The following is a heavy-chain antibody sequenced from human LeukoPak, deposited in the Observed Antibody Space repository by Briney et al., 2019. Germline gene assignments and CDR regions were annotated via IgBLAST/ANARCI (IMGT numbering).Heavy chain of an antibody. V-gene: IGHV5-51*01. J-gene: IGHJ6*04. CDR1: GYSFTSYW. Sequence: GESLKISCKGSGYSFTSYWIGWVRQMPGKGLEWMGIIYPGDSDTRYSPSFQGQVTISADKSISTAYLQWSSLKASDTAMYYRAREMTTVTTWPSPGGPLDVWGKGTTVTVSS. CDR3: AREMTTVTTWPSPGGPLDV. CDR2: IYPGDSDT. D-gene: IGHD4-11*01.